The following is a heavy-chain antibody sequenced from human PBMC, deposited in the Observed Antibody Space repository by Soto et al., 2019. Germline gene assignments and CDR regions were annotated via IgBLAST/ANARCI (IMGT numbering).Heavy chain of an antibody. D-gene: IGHD2-15*01. J-gene: IGHJ4*02. CDR2: IYYSGST. CDR1: GGSISSYY. CDR3: ARVGYCSGGSCFYFDY. V-gene: IGHV4-59*01. Sequence: PSETLSLTCTVSGGSISSYYWSWIRQPPGKGLEWIGYIYYSGSTNYNPSLKSRVTISVDTSKNQFSLKLSSVTAADTAAYYCARVGYCSGGSCFYFDYWGQGTLVTVSS.